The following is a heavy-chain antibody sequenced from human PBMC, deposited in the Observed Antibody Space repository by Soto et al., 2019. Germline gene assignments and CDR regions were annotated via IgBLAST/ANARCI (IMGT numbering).Heavy chain of an antibody. CDR1: GGSISSYY. Sequence: ETLSLTCTVSGGSISSYYWSWIRQPPGKELEWIGYIYYSGSTNYNPSLKSRVTISVDTSKNQFSLKLSSVTAADTAVYYCARRYGYSFDYWGQGTLVTVSS. J-gene: IGHJ4*02. CDR3: ARRYGYSFDY. V-gene: IGHV4-59*08. D-gene: IGHD1-1*01. CDR2: IYYSGST.